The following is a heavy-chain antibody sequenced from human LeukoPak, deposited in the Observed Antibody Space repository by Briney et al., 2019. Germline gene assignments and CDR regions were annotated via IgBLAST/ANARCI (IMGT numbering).Heavy chain of an antibody. D-gene: IGHD3-3*01. CDR1: GGSSSTYY. CDR2: INHSGST. V-gene: IGHV4-34*01. J-gene: IGHJ4*02. Sequence: SETLSLTCAVYGGSSSTYYWSWVRQPPGKGLEWIGEINHSGSTNYNPSLKSRITISVDTSKNQFSLKLSSVTAADTSVYYCARKHYDFWSGYWNDCWGQGTLVTVSS. CDR3: ARKHYDFWSGYWNDC.